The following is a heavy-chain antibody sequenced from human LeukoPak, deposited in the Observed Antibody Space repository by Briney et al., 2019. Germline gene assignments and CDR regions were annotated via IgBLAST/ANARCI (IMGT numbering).Heavy chain of an antibody. Sequence: PGRSLRLSCAASGSTFDDYAMHWVRQAPGKGLEWVSGISWNSGSIGYADSVKGRFTISRDNAKNSLYLQMNSLRAEDTALYYCASKTNRNYFDYWGQGTLVTVSS. CDR3: ASKTNRNYFDY. V-gene: IGHV3-9*01. CDR2: ISWNSGSI. CDR1: GSTFDDYA. J-gene: IGHJ4*02. D-gene: IGHD3-16*01.